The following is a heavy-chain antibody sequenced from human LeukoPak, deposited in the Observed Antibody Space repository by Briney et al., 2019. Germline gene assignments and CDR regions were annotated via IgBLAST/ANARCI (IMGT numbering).Heavy chain of an antibody. CDR2: INTNTGNP. CDR3: ARDSKVRGVIYYYYYMDV. D-gene: IGHD3-10*01. CDR1: GYTFTSYA. V-gene: IGHV7-4-1*02. J-gene: IGHJ6*03. Sequence: ASVKVSCKASGYTFTSYAMNWVRQAPGQGLEWMGWINTNTGNPTYAQGFTGRFVFSLDTSVSTAYLQISSLKAEDTAVYYCARDSKVRGVIYYYYYMDVWGKGTTVTVSS.